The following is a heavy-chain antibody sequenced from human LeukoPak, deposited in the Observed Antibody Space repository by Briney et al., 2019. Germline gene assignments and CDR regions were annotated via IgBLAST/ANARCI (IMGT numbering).Heavy chain of an antibody. D-gene: IGHD3-3*01. Sequence: ASVKVSCKASGYTFTGYYMHWVRQAPGQGLEWMGWINPNSGGTNYAQKFQGRVTMTRDTSISTAYMELSRLRSDDTAVYYCARGGRTTYYDFWSGYYTPLDYWGQGTLVTVSS. J-gene: IGHJ4*02. CDR3: ARGGRTTYYDFWSGYYTPLDY. CDR2: INPNSGGT. V-gene: IGHV1-2*02. CDR1: GYTFTGYY.